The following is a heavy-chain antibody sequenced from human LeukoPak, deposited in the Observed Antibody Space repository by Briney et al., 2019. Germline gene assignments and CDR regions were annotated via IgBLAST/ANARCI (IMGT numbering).Heavy chain of an antibody. Sequence: ASVKVSCKVSGYSLTELSMHWVRQTPGKGLEWMGGFDPEAGETIYAQKFQGRVTMTEDTSTDTAYMELSSLRSEDTAVFYCATWAGAVIVDKNGGVYWGQGTLVTVSS. V-gene: IGHV1-24*01. CDR1: GYSLTELS. CDR2: FDPEAGET. J-gene: IGHJ4*02. D-gene: IGHD3-22*01. CDR3: ATWAGAVIVDKNGGVY.